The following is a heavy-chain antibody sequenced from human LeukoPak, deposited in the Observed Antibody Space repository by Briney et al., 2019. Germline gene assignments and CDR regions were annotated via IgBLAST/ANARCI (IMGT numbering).Heavy chain of an antibody. J-gene: IGHJ3*02. Sequence: SETLSLTCTVSGGSISSGGYYWSWIRQPPGKGLEWIGYIYYSGSTYYNPSLKSRVTISVDTSKNQFSLKLSSVTAADTAVYYCARDRGDYGDRGAFDIWGQGTMVTVSS. CDR3: ARDRGDYGDRGAFDI. D-gene: IGHD4-17*01. V-gene: IGHV4-31*03. CDR2: IYYSGST. CDR1: GGSISSGGYY.